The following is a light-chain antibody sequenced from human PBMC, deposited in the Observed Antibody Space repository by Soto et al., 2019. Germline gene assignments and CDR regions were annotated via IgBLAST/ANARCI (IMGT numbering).Light chain of an antibody. V-gene: IGKV3-20*01. CDR2: GAS. CDR1: QSVSTNY. J-gene: IGKJ4*01. Sequence: EIVLTQSPGTLSLSPGERATLSCTASQSVSTNYLAWYQQKPGQAPRLLIYGASSRATGIPDRFSGSGSGTDFTLTISRLEPEDFVVYFCHQYGSSPFTFGGGTQVEIK. CDR3: HQYGSSPFT.